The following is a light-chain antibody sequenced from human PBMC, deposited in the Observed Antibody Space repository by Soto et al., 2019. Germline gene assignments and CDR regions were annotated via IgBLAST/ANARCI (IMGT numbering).Light chain of an antibody. Sequence: EIVMTQSPATLSVSPGERATLSCRASQSVSSNLAWYQQHPGQAPRLLIYGASTRATGIPARFSGSGSGTACTLTISSLQSEDFAVYYCQQYNNWPPYTFGPGTKLEIK. CDR2: GAS. CDR1: QSVSSN. V-gene: IGKV3-15*01. J-gene: IGKJ2*01. CDR3: QQYNNWPPYT.